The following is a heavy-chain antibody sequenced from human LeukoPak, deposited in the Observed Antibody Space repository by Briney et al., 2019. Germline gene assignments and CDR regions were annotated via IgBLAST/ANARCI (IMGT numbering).Heavy chain of an antibody. CDR2: MNPNSGNT. V-gene: IGHV1-8*01. Sequence: ASVKVSCKASGYTFTSYDINWVRQATGQGLEWMGWMNPNSGNTGYAQKFQGRVTMTRNTSISTAYMELSSLRSEDTDVYYCARGDRYYDYMDVWGKGTTVTVSS. CDR1: GYTFTSYD. J-gene: IGHJ6*03. D-gene: IGHD3-22*01. CDR3: ARGDRYYDYMDV.